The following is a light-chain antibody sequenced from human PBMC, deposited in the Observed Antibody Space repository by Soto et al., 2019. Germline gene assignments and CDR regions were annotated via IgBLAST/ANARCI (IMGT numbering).Light chain of an antibody. J-gene: IGKJ1*01. CDR1: QSISSW. CDR3: QQCNFYWT. V-gene: IGKV1-5*03. Sequence: DIQMTQSPSTLSASVGDRVTITCRASQSISSWLAWYQQKPGKAPKFLISRASSLQSGVPPRFSGSGSGTEFTLTISSLQPDDFATYYCQQCNFYWTFGQGTKVEIK. CDR2: RAS.